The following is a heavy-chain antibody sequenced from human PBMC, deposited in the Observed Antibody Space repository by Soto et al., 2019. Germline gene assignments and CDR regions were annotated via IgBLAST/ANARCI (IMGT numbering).Heavy chain of an antibody. V-gene: IGHV4-31*03. J-gene: IGHJ4*02. D-gene: IGHD6-19*01. CDR1: GGSISSGGYY. CDR2: IYYSGST. CDR3: ARVRESSGWYRAYYFDY. Sequence: QVQLQESGPGLVKPSQTLSLTCTVSGGSISSGGYYWSWIRQHPGKGLEWIGYIYYSGSTYYNPSLKSRVTISVDTSKNQFSLKLSSVTAADTAVYYCARVRESSGWYRAYYFDYWGQGTLVTVSS.